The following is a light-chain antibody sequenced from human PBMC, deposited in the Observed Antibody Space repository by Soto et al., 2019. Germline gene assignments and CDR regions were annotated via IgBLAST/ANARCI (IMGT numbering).Light chain of an antibody. V-gene: IGKV3-20*01. CDR3: QQYGSSVLT. Sequence: EIVLTQSPDTLSLSPGERASLSCRASQTVSTNSLAWYQQKPGQAPRPLIYPASSRATGTPDRFSGSGSGTDFTLIISRLEPEDFAVYYCQQYGSSVLTFGGGTKVEIK. CDR1: QTVSTNS. J-gene: IGKJ4*01. CDR2: PAS.